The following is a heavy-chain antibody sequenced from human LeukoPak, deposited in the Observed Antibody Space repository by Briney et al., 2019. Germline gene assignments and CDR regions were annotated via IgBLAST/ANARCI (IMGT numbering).Heavy chain of an antibody. J-gene: IGHJ4*02. D-gene: IGHD6-19*01. V-gene: IGHV1-2*02. Sequence: ASVKVSCKASGYTFTGYYMHWVRQAPGQGLEWMGWINPNSGGTNYAQKFQGRVTMTRDTSISTAYVELRSLRFDDTAVYYCARAAVAGKINLDYWGQGTLVTVSS. CDR3: ARAAVAGKINLDY. CDR1: GYTFTGYY. CDR2: INPNSGGT.